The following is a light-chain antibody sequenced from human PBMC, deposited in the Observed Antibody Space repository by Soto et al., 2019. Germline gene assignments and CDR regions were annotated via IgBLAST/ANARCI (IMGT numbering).Light chain of an antibody. J-gene: IGKJ1*01. CDR3: QQYGNSPWT. CDR2: GAS. CDR1: QSVSSSY. Sequence: EIVLTQSPGTLSLSPGERATLSCRASQSVSSSYLAWYQQKPGQAPRLLIYGASNRATGIPDRFSGSGSGTDFTLTISRLEPGDFAVYYCQQYGNSPWTFGQGTKVEI. V-gene: IGKV3-20*01.